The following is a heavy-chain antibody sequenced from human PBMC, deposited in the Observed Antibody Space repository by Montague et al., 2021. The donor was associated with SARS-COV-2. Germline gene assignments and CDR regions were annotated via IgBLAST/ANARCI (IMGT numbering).Heavy chain of an antibody. CDR2: ISSSSSYI. CDR1: GFTFSSYR. V-gene: IGHV3-21*01. D-gene: IGHD6-13*01. CDR3: ARDRGSWYFDY. J-gene: IGHJ4*02. Sequence: SLRLSCAASGFTFSSYRMNWVRQAPGKGLEWVSSISSSSSYIYYADLVKGRFTISRDNAKNSLYLQTNSLRAEDTAVYYCARDRGSWYFDYWGQGTLVTVSS.